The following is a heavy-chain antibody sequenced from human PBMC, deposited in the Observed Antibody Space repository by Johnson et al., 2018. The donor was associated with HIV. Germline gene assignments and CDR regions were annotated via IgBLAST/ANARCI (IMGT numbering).Heavy chain of an antibody. CDR1: GLTFSSYA. CDR3: AKEAYYVEAFDI. Sequence: VQLVESGGGVVQPGRSLRLSCVASGLTFSSYAMHWVRQAPGKGLEWVAVISYDGSNKDYADSLKGRFTISRDNSKNTLYLQMNILRAEDTAVYFCAKEAYYVEAFDIWGQGTMVTVSS. J-gene: IGHJ3*02. CDR2: ISYDGSNK. V-gene: IGHV3-30*04. D-gene: IGHD3-16*01.